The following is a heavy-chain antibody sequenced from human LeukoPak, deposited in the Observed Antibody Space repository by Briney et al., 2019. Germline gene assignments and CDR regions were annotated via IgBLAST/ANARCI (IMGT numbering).Heavy chain of an antibody. Sequence: SETLSLTCTVSGGSISSTSYYWSWIRQPAGKGLEWIGRIYISGSTNYNPSLKSRVTISLDTSKNQFSLKLTSVTAADTAVYYCARGLIAAANYFDYWGQGTLVTVSP. J-gene: IGHJ4*02. CDR2: IYISGST. D-gene: IGHD6-13*01. CDR1: GGSISSTSYY. CDR3: ARGLIAAANYFDY. V-gene: IGHV4-61*02.